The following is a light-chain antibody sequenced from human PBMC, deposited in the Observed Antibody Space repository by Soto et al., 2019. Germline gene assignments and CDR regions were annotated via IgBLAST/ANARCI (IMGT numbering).Light chain of an antibody. V-gene: IGKV1-39*01. J-gene: IGKJ4*01. Sequence: DIELTQSPSSLSASVGDRVTITCRASQSISSYLNWYQQKGVKAPKLLIHGASSLQSGVPLRFSATGSGAHFSLTIMSLHPEDFATYYCQQSYSSIISFRGATHVEI. CDR2: GAS. CDR3: QQSYSSIIS. CDR1: QSISSY.